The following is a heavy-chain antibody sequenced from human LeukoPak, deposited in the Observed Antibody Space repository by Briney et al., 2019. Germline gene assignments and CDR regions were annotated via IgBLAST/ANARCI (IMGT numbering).Heavy chain of an antibody. D-gene: IGHD6-13*01. CDR1: GGSISSGGYS. CDR3: ARAPFGYSSSWYSGMDV. Sequence: PSETLSLTCAVSGGSISSGGYSWSWIRQPPGKGLEWIGYIYHSGSTYYNPSLKSRVTISVDRSKNQFSLKLSSVTAADTDVYYCARAPFGYSSSWYSGMDVWGKGTTVTVSS. CDR2: IYHSGST. J-gene: IGHJ6*04. V-gene: IGHV4-30-2*01.